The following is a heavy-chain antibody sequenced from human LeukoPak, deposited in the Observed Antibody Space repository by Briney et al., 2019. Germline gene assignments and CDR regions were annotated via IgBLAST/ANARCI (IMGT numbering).Heavy chain of an antibody. CDR3: AKVALLGGGYYRREIDY. D-gene: IGHD3-3*01. Sequence: GRSLRLSCAASGFTFSSYGMHWVRQAPGKALEWVAVISSDGSNKYYADSVKGRFTISRDKFKNTLYLQMNSLRPEDTAVYYCAKVALLGGGYYRREIDYWGQGTLVTVSS. V-gene: IGHV3-30*18. CDR1: GFTFSSYG. J-gene: IGHJ4*02. CDR2: ISSDGSNK.